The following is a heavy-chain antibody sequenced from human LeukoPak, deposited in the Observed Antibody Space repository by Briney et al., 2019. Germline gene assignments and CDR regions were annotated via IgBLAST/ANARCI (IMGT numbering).Heavy chain of an antibody. CDR3: ATVRDYIWGSYRYHLYYFDY. Sequence: SETLSLTCAVYGGSFSGYYWNWIRQSPGKGLEWIGEINHSGSTSYNPSLKSRLAISVDTSRNQFSLKLSSVTAADTAMYYCATVRDYIWGSYRYHLYYFDYWGQGTLVTVSS. D-gene: IGHD3-16*02. J-gene: IGHJ4*02. V-gene: IGHV4-34*01. CDR1: GGSFSGYY. CDR2: INHSGST.